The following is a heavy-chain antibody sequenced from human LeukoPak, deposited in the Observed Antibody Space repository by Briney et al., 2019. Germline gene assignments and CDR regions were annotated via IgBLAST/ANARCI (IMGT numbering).Heavy chain of an antibody. CDR2: IKQDGSEK. Sequence: GGSLRLSCAASGFTFSSYWMSWVRQAPGKGLEWVANIKQDGSEKYYVDSVKGRFTISRGNAKNSLYLQMNSLRAEDTAVYYCARDGDFWSGYFFPGDYWGQGTLVTVSS. V-gene: IGHV3-7*01. CDR3: ARDGDFWSGYFFPGDY. D-gene: IGHD3-3*01. CDR1: GFTFSSYW. J-gene: IGHJ4*02.